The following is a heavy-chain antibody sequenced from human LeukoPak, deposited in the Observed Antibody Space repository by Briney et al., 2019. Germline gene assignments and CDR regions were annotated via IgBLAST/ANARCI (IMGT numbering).Heavy chain of an antibody. CDR1: NASISSNTYY. V-gene: IGHV4-39*01. Sequence: SSETLSLTCTVSNASISSNTYYRAWIRQPPGKGLEYIGSINYRGSTYYNPSLKSRVTLSVDTSKNQFSLKLSSVTAADTAVYYCARHKYCSGGSCYRNYYYYMDVWGKGTTVTISS. CDR3: ARHKYCSGGSCYRNYYYYMDV. CDR2: INYRGST. J-gene: IGHJ6*03. D-gene: IGHD2-15*01.